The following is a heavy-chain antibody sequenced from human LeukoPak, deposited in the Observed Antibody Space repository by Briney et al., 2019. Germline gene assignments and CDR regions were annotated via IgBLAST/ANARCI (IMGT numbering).Heavy chain of an antibody. CDR3: AKDQIVVVPAAMGFDY. V-gene: IGHV3-23*01. D-gene: IGHD2-2*01. CDR2: ISGSGGST. Sequence: GGSLRLSCAASGFTLSSYAMSWVRQAPGKGLEWVSAISGSGGSTYYADSVKGRFTISRDNSKNTLYLQMNSLRAEDTAVYYCAKDQIVVVPAAMGFDYWGQGTLVTVSS. CDR1: GFTLSSYA. J-gene: IGHJ4*02.